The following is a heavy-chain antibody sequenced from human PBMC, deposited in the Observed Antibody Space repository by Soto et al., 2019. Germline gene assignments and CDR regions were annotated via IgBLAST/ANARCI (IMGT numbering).Heavy chain of an antibody. J-gene: IGHJ6*02. CDR1: GGSFSGYY. V-gene: IGHV4-34*01. D-gene: IGHD3-10*01. Sequence: SETLSLTCAVYGGSFSGYYWSWIRQPPGKGLEWIGEINHSGSTNYNPSLKSRVTISVDTSKNQFSLKLSSVTAADTAVYYCARGTHYYGSGSYYSYYYYCYGMDVWGQGTTVTVSS. CDR2: INHSGST. CDR3: ARGTHYYGSGSYYSYYYYCYGMDV.